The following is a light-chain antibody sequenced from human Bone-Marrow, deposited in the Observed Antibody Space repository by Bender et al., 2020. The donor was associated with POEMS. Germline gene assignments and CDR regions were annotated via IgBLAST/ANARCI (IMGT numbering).Light chain of an antibody. CDR3: CSYAGSSTPWV. J-gene: IGLJ3*02. CDR2: QNA. V-gene: IGLV2-23*01. CDR1: RLAAKS. Sequence: LAQTPSLSVSPGQTATITCFGDRLAAKSVSWFQQRPGQSPMLIIYQNARRASGVSNRFSGSKSGNTASLTISGLQAEDEADYYCCSYAGSSTPWVFGGGTKLTVL.